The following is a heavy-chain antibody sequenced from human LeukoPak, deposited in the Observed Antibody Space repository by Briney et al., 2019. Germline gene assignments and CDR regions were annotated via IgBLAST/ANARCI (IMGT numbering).Heavy chain of an antibody. CDR2: IDWDDDK. V-gene: IGHV2-70*11. Sequence: TLSLTCAVSGGSISSGGYSWSWIRQPPGKALEWLARIDWDDDKYYSTSLKTRLTISKDTSKNQVVLTMTNMDPVDTATYYCARIRGGSYYSDYWGQGTLVTVSS. CDR3: ARIRGGSYYSDY. J-gene: IGHJ4*02. D-gene: IGHD1-26*01. CDR1: GGSISSGGYS.